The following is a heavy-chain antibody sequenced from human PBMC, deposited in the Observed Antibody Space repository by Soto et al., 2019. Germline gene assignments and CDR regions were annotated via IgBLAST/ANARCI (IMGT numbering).Heavy chain of an antibody. CDR3: ARGLRYCSGGSCYSY. Sequence: PGGSLRLSCAASGFTFSDYYMSWIRQAPGKGLEWVSYISSSSSYTNYADSVKGRFTISRDNAKNSLYLQMNSLRAEDTAVYYCARGLRYCSGGSCYSYWGQGTLVTVSS. V-gene: IGHV3-11*05. CDR1: GFTFSDYY. J-gene: IGHJ4*02. CDR2: ISSSSSYT. D-gene: IGHD2-15*01.